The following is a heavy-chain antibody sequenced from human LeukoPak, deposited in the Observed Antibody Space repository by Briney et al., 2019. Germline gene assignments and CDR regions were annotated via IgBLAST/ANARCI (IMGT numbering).Heavy chain of an antibody. Sequence: GGSLRLSCAASGFTFSSYWMSWVRQAPGKGLEWVANIKQDGSEKYYVDSVKGRFTISRDNAKNSLYLQMNSLRAEDTAVYYCARDDCSSISCYHNWFDPWGQGTLVTISS. CDR3: ARDDCSSISCYHNWFDP. J-gene: IGHJ5*02. CDR2: IKQDGSEK. V-gene: IGHV3-7*01. D-gene: IGHD2-2*01. CDR1: GFTFSSYW.